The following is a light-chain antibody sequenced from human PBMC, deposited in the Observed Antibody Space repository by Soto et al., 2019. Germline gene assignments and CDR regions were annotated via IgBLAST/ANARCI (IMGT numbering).Light chain of an antibody. CDR3: QQYVTSPPFT. V-gene: IGKV3-20*01. CDR1: QSVSRNY. CDR2: AAS. J-gene: IGKJ3*01. Sequence: EIVLTQSPGTLSLSPGERATLSCRASQSVSRNYLAWYQQKPGQAPRLLIYAASSRATGVPARFSGSGSGTDFTLTISRLEPEDFAVYYCQQYVTSPPFTFGPGTKVDIK.